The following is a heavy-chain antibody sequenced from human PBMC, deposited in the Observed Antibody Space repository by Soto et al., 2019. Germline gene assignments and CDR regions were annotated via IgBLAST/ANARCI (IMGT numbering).Heavy chain of an antibody. CDR2: ISSNGVGT. CDR3: ARRARPDFYYMDV. D-gene: IGHD6-6*01. V-gene: IGHV3-64*01. J-gene: IGHJ6*03. CDR1: GFTLSGYA. Sequence: EVQLAESGGGLAQPGGSLRLSCAASGFTLSGYAMDWVRQAPGKGLEYVSGISSNGVGTYYANSVQGRFTISRDNSKNTVYLQMGCLRPEEMAVYYCARRARPDFYYMDVWGKGTTATVSS.